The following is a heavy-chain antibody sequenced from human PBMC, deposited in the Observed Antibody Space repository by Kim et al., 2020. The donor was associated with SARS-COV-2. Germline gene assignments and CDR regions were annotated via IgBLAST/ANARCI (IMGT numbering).Heavy chain of an antibody. CDR3: ARDYSGADY. Sequence: GGSLRLSCAASGFTFSSYWMSWVRQSPGKGLEWVANIKQDGSEKYYVDSVKGRFTISRDNANNSLYLQMNSLSAEDTAVYYCARDYSGADYWGQGTLVTVSS. D-gene: IGHD1-26*01. CDR1: GFTFSSYW. CDR2: IKQDGSEK. J-gene: IGHJ4*02. V-gene: IGHV3-7*01.